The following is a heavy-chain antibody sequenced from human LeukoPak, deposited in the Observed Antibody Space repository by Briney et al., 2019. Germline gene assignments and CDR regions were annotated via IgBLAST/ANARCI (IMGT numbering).Heavy chain of an antibody. CDR1: GFTFSSYS. V-gene: IGHV3-48*01. Sequence: GGSLRLSCAASGFTFSSYSMNWVRQAPGKGLEWVAYISSSSSTIYYADSVKGRFTISRDNSKNSLYLQMNSLKAEDTAVYYCARDGIQLWPLAYDYWGPGTLVTVSS. CDR2: ISSSSSTI. D-gene: IGHD5-18*01. CDR3: ARDGIQLWPLAYDY. J-gene: IGHJ4*02.